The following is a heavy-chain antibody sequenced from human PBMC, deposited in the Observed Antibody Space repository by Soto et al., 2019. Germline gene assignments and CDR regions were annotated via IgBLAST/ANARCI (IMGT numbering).Heavy chain of an antibody. CDR3: ARDWAGPTRTRTVAPDS. CDR1: GFTFSNYG. J-gene: IGHJ4*02. Sequence: PGGSLRLSCAASGFTFSNYGIHWVRQAPGKGLEWVAFIRYDGIDKYYANSVKGRFTISRDNSKNTVNLQMNSLRVEDTARYYCARDWAGPTRTRTVAPDSWGQGTLVTVSS. D-gene: IGHD1-1*01. V-gene: IGHV3-30*02. CDR2: IRYDGIDK.